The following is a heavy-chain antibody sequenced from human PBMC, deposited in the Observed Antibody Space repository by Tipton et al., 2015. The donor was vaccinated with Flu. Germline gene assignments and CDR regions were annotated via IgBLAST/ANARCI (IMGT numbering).Heavy chain of an antibody. Sequence: TLSLTCAVSGFSISRDHYWGWIRQLPGKGLEWIGSVHHSGTTFDNPSLKSRLTLSMDASKNEFYLKLSSVTAADTALYYCARHLGWFGEMDFWGQGILVTVSS. V-gene: IGHV4-38-2*01. D-gene: IGHD3-10*01. CDR2: VHHSGTT. J-gene: IGHJ4*02. CDR1: GFSISRDHY. CDR3: ARHLGWFGEMDF.